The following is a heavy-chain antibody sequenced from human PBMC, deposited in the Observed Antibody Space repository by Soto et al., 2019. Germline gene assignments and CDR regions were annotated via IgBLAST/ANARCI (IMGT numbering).Heavy chain of an antibody. CDR2: IYSGGST. J-gene: IGHJ1*01. D-gene: IGHD2-21*02. CDR1: GFTVSSNY. Sequence: EVQLVESGGGLIQPGGSLRLSCAASGFTVSSNYMSWVRQAPGKGLEWVSVIYSGGSTYYADSVKGRFTISRDNSKNTLYLQMNSRRAEDTTVYYCARDRVESGDPEYFPPWGQGTRVTVSS. V-gene: IGHV3-53*01. CDR3: ARDRVESGDPEYFPP.